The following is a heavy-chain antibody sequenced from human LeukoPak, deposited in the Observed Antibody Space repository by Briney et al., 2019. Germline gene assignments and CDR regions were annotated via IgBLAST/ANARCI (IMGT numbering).Heavy chain of an antibody. Sequence: GGSLRLSCAASGFTFSSYSMNWVRQAPGKGLGWVSYISSSSSTIYYADSVKGRFTISRDNAKNSLYLQMNSLRAEDTAVYYCARDVRIAARGYYYYYMDVWGKGTTVTVSS. J-gene: IGHJ6*03. V-gene: IGHV3-48*04. CDR3: ARDVRIAARGYYYYYMDV. CDR1: GFTFSSYS. CDR2: ISSSSSTI. D-gene: IGHD6-6*01.